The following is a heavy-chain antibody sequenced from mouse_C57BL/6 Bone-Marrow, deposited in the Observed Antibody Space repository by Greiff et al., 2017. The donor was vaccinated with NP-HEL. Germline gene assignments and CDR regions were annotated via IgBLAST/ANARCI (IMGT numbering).Heavy chain of an antibody. CDR1: GFTFSDYG. D-gene: IGHD2-5*01. CDR2: ISSGSSTI. CDR3: AREVTSPYYAMDY. J-gene: IGHJ4*01. Sequence: EVKLMESGGGLVKPGGSLKLSCAASGFTFSDYGMHWVRQAPEKGLEWVAYISSGSSTIYYADTVKGRFTISRDNAKNTLFLQMTSLRSEDTAMYYCAREVTSPYYAMDYWGQGTSVTVSS. V-gene: IGHV5-17*01.